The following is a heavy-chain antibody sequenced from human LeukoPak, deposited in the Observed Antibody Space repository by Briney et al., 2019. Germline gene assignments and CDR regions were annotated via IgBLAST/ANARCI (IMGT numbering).Heavy chain of an antibody. Sequence: NPSETLSLTCAVYGGSFSGYYWSWIRQPAGKGLEWIGRIYTSGSTNYNPSLKSRVTISVDTSKNQFSLKLSSVTAADTAVYYCARDRGYSSSSVDYWGQGTLVTVSS. CDR1: GGSFSGYY. CDR3: ARDRGYSSSSVDY. D-gene: IGHD6-6*01. V-gene: IGHV4-4*07. CDR2: IYTSGST. J-gene: IGHJ4*02.